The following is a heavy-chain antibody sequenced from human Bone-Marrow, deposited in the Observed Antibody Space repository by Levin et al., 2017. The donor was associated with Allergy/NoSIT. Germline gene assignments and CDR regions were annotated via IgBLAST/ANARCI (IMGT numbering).Heavy chain of an antibody. CDR3: ARSLKGDPRHNAFDP. D-gene: IGHD2-21*02. J-gene: IGHJ5*02. CDR2: IYTSGST. CDR1: GDSISSYY. V-gene: IGHV4-4*07. Sequence: ASETLSLTCTVSGDSISSYYWNWIRQPAGKGLEWIGRIYTSGSTNYDPSLKSRVTMSLDTSKNQFSLRLTSLSAADTAVYFCARSLKGDPRHNAFDPWGQGTLVTVSS.